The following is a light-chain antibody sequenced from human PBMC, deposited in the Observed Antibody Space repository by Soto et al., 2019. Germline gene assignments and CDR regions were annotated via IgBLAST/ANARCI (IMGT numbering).Light chain of an antibody. CDR1: GSNIGSNY. V-gene: IGLV1-47*01. CDR2: KNN. Sequence: QSVLTQPPSASGTPGQRVTSSCSGSGSNIGSNYVYWYQQLPGAAPKPLIYKNNQRPSGVPDRFSGSKSGTSASLAISGLRSEDEADYYCAAWDDSLKVFGGGTKLTVL. CDR3: AAWDDSLKV. J-gene: IGLJ2*01.